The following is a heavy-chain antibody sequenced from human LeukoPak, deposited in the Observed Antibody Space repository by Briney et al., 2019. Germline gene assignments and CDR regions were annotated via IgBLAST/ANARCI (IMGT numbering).Heavy chain of an antibody. D-gene: IGHD3-10*01. J-gene: IGHJ4*02. Sequence: GGTLRLSCAASGFTFSSYGMSWVRQAPGKWLEWVSAISGSGGSTYYADSVKGRFTISRDNSKNTLYLQMNSLRAEDTAVYYCAKNGIRSITMVRGVIWYFDYWGQGTLVTVSS. V-gene: IGHV3-23*01. CDR1: GFTFSSYG. CDR2: ISGSGGST. CDR3: AKNGIRSITMVRGVIWYFDY.